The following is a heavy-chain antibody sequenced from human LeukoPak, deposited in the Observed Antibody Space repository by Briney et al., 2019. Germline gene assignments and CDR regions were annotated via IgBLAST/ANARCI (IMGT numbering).Heavy chain of an antibody. Sequence: PGGSLRLSCAASGFTFRSYGMNWVRQAPGKGLEWVAVVSDDGNNKYYADFMKGRFIISRDNSQNTVNLQLSGLRGEDTAVYYCAKGGNIWNYRSYFDSWGQGTLVTVSS. CDR1: GFTFRSYG. CDR3: AKGGNIWNYRSYFDS. D-gene: IGHD1-7*01. V-gene: IGHV3-30*18. J-gene: IGHJ4*02. CDR2: VSDDGNNK.